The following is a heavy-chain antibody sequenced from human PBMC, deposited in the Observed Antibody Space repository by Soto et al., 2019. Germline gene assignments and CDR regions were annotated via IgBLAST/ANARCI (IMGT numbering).Heavy chain of an antibody. V-gene: IGHV4-59*02. CDR1: GDSVHSYY. CDR2: ISYRGST. CDR3: ARLAIYTAPDYCYYCVDV. Sequence: QVQLKESGPGLVKPSETLSLPCTVSGDSVHSYYWSWIRQPPGKGLEWIGYISYRGSTNYSPFLKSRLIISLDTSKNQLSLKLSSVTAADTAVYDCARLAIYTAPDYCYYCVDVWGKGTTVTVSS. D-gene: IGHD3-16*01. J-gene: IGHJ6*03.